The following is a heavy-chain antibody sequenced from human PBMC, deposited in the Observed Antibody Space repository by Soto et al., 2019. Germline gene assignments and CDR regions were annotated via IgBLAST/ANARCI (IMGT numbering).Heavy chain of an antibody. Sequence: PGESLKISCKGSGYSFTSYWIGWVRQMPGKGPEWMGIIYPGDSDTRYSPSFQGQVTISADKSISTAYLQWSSLKASDTAMYYCARTSAAGKYYYGMEVWVQGTTATVPS. CDR2: IYPGDSDT. D-gene: IGHD6-13*01. CDR1: GYSFTSYW. J-gene: IGHJ6*02. CDR3: ARTSAAGKYYYGMEV. V-gene: IGHV5-51*01.